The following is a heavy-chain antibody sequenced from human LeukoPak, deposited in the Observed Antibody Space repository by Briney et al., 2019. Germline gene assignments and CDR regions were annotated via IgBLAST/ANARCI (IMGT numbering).Heavy chain of an antibody. CDR2: IYPGDSDT. Sequence: GESLKISCKGSGYSFTSYWIGWVRQMPGKGLEWMGIIYPGDSDTRYSPSFQGQVTISVDKSISTAYPQWSSLKASDTAMYYCARRNIWFGELAEEFDYWGQGTLVTVSS. D-gene: IGHD3-10*01. J-gene: IGHJ4*02. CDR1: GYSFTSYW. CDR3: ARRNIWFGELAEEFDY. V-gene: IGHV5-51*01.